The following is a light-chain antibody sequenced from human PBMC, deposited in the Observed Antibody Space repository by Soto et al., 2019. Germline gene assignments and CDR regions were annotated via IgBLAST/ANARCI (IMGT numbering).Light chain of an antibody. V-gene: IGLV1-44*01. CDR1: SSNIGSNT. CDR3: AAWDDSLNGVV. Sequence: QAVVTQPPSASGTPVQRGTISCSGSSSNIGSNTVNGYQQFPGTAPKLLIYSNNQRPSGVPDRFSGSKSGTSASLAISGLQSEDEADYYCAAWDDSLNGVVFGGGTKLTVL. J-gene: IGLJ2*01. CDR2: SNN.